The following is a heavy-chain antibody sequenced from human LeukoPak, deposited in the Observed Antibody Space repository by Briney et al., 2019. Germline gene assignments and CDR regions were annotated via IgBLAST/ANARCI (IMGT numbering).Heavy chain of an antibody. CDR1: GYTFSRHG. D-gene: IGHD3-22*01. V-gene: IGHV1-18*01. CDR3: AKDIHPGLDSGASCCFDY. CDR2: VSGYNGNT. J-gene: IGHJ4*02. Sequence: ASVKVSCKTSGYTFSRHGITWVRQAPGQGLEWMGWVSGYNGNTNYAQNVQGRVTMTTDTSTNTAYMELRSLRSDATAVYYCAKDIHPGLDSGASCCFDYWGQGTPVTVSS.